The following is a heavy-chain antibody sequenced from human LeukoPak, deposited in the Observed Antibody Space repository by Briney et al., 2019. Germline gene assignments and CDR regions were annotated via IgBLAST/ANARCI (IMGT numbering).Heavy chain of an antibody. CDR2: ISYDETNK. CDR3: AKNNDYGGSYWYFDL. D-gene: IGHD4-23*01. J-gene: IGHJ2*01. Sequence: GGSLRLFCAASGFTFTNYAMHWVRQAPGKGLEWVAVISYDETNKYYEDSVKGRFTISGDSSKNTLYLQMSSLRDEDTAVYYCAKNNDYGGSYWYFDLWGRGTLVTVS. CDR1: GFTFTNYA. V-gene: IGHV3-30*04.